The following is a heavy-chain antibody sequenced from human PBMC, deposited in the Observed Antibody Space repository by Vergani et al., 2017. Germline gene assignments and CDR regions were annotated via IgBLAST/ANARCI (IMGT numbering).Heavy chain of an antibody. CDR3: GREYQLLSAFDI. J-gene: IGHJ3*02. CDR2: ISGGGGST. Sequence: EEKRGEEGGGVVQRGLSLRLSCAASGFTFSSYAMSWVRQAPGKGLEWVSAISGGGGSTYEEEAVKGRFTISRDNSKNTLYLQMNSLRAEDTAVYYCGREYQLLSAFDIWGQGTMVTVSS. CDR1: GFTFSSYA. D-gene: IGHD2-2*01. V-gene: IGHV3-23*04.